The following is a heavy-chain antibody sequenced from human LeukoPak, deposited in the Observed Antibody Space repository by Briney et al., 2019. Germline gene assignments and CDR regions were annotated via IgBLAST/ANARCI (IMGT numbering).Heavy chain of an antibody. V-gene: IGHV3-23*01. Sequence: GVSVRLFCGASGFIFRSYAMRCVRRARGEGLVWVSSISGSGGSTYYAESVKGRFTISRDNSKNTLYLQMNSLRADDTAVYYCANPFDYWCRGGLVTVSS. J-gene: IGHJ4*02. CDR2: ISGSGGST. CDR3: ANPFDY. CDR1: GFIFRSYA.